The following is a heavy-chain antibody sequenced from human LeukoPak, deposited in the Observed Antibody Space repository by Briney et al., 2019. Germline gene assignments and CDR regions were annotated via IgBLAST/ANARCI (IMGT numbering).Heavy chain of an antibody. CDR3: ARGVVVVVAATYNWFDP. J-gene: IGHJ5*02. V-gene: IGHV3-48*01. CDR2: ISSSSSTI. D-gene: IGHD2-15*01. CDR1: GFTFSSYS. Sequence: GGSLRLSRAASGFTFSSYSMNWVRQAPGKGLEWVSYISSSSSTIYYADSVKGRFTISRDNAKNSLYLQMNSLRAEDTAVYYCARGVVVVVAATYNWFDPWGQGTLVTVSS.